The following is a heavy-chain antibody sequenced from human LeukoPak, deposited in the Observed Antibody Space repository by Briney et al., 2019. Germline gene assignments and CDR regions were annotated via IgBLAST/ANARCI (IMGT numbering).Heavy chain of an antibody. Sequence: GGSLRLSCAASGFTFSSYSMNWVRQAPGKGLEWVSYIGSSGGTIFYADSVKGRFTISRDNAKNSLYLQVNTLRAEDTAVYYCARDSRYSFDYWGQGSLVTVSS. J-gene: IGHJ4*02. V-gene: IGHV3-48*01. CDR3: ARDSRYSFDY. D-gene: IGHD6-25*01. CDR1: GFTFSSYS. CDR2: IGSSGGTI.